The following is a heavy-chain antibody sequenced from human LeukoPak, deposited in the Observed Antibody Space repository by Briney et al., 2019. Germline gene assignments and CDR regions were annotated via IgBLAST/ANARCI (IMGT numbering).Heavy chain of an antibody. Sequence: GGSLRLSSAASEFTFSGYWTNWVRQAPGKGPEWVANINQDGSEKHYVDSVKGRFTITRDNAKNSLFLQMNSLRVGDTAVFYCARNGFLGATDFWGQGTLVNVSS. V-gene: IGHV3-7*01. D-gene: IGHD1-26*01. CDR1: EFTFSGYW. CDR3: ARNGFLGATDF. J-gene: IGHJ4*02. CDR2: INQDGSEK.